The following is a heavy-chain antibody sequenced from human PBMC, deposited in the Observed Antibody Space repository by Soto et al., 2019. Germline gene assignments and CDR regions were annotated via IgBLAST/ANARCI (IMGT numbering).Heavy chain of an antibody. Sequence: PGGSLRLSCAASGFTFSRSAMSWVRQAPGRGLEWFSTTSGSGGTPYYADSVKGRFTISRDNSKNTLYLVLNSLRAEDTAVYYCAMGLAAAGPLDYWGQGTLVTVSS. V-gene: IGHV3-23*01. CDR3: AMGLAAAGPLDY. CDR1: GFTFSRSA. CDR2: TSGSGGTP. D-gene: IGHD6-13*01. J-gene: IGHJ4*02.